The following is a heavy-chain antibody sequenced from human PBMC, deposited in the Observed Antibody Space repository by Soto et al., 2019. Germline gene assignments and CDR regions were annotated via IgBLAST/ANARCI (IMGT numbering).Heavy chain of an antibody. CDR2: IKDGGYT. D-gene: IGHD5-12*01. V-gene: IGHV4-34*01. CDR1: GGSLSGYY. J-gene: IGHJ4*02. Sequence: QVQLQQWGAGLLKPSETLSLNCAVNGGSLSGYYWSWIRQPPGKGLEWIGEIKDGGYTNYSPSLKSRATIPSDTSNNQFSLRLNSVTAADTGVYYCARGQEGVVATHWDQVALVTVSS. CDR3: ARGQEGVVATH.